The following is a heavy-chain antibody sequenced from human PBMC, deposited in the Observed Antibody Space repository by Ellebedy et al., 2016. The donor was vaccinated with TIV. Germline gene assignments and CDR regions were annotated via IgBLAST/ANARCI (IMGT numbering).Heavy chain of an antibody. CDR1: GYSFTSYW. J-gene: IGHJ5*02. Sequence: KVSCXGSGYSFTSYWIGWVRQMPGKGLEWMGIIYPGDSDTRYSPSFQGQVTISADKSISTAYLQWSSLKASDTAMYYCARQVRDSSSWLMFDPWGQGTLVTVSS. D-gene: IGHD6-13*01. V-gene: IGHV5-51*01. CDR3: ARQVRDSSSWLMFDP. CDR2: IYPGDSDT.